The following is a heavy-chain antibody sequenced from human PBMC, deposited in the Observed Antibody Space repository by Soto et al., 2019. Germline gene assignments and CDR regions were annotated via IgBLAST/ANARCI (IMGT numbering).Heavy chain of an antibody. CDR2: IYYSGST. CDR1: GGSISSSSYY. D-gene: IGHD3-22*01. Sequence: SETLSLTCTVSGGSISSSSYYWGWIRQPPGKGLEWIGSIYYSGSTYYNPSLKSRVTISVDTSKNQFSLKLSSVTAADTAVYYCARQCLSTYYYDSSGPTSYYFDYWGQGTLVTVSS. J-gene: IGHJ4*02. V-gene: IGHV4-39*01. CDR3: ARQCLSTYYYDSSGPTSYYFDY.